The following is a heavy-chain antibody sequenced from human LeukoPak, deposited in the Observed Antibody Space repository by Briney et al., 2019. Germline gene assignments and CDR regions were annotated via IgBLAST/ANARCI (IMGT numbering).Heavy chain of an antibody. CDR2: ISGSGGST. Sequence: GASVKVSCKASGFTFSSYAMSWVRQAPGKGLEWVSAISGSGGSTYYADSVKGRFTISRDNSKNTLYLQMNSLRAEDTAVYYCAPGGDYDILTVTKYYFDYWGQGTLVTVSS. J-gene: IGHJ4*02. CDR1: GFTFSSYA. D-gene: IGHD3-9*01. V-gene: IGHV3-23*01. CDR3: APGGDYDILTVTKYYFDY.